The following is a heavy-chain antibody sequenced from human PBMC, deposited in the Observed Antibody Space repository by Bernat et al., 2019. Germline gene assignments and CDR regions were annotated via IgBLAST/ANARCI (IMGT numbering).Heavy chain of an antibody. Sequence: QVQLQQWGAGLLKPSETLSLTCAVYGGSFSDYYWSWIRQPPGKGLEWIGSMYYSGSTYCNPSLKSRVTMSVDTSKSQFSLKLSSVTAADTAVYFCARHTNWYDAFDIWGQGPMVTVSS. CDR2: MYYSGST. J-gene: IGHJ3*02. CDR1: GGSFSDYY. CDR3: ARHTNWYDAFDI. D-gene: IGHD1-1*01. V-gene: IGHV4-34*01.